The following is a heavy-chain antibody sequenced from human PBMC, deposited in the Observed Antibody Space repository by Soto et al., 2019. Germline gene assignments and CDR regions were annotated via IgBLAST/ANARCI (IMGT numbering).Heavy chain of an antibody. J-gene: IGHJ5*02. V-gene: IGHV1-46*01. CDR3: ARTDRFDSSSWTP. CDR2: INPSGGST. D-gene: IGHD6-13*01. Sequence: ASVKVSCKASGYTFTSYYMHWVRQAPGQGLEWMGIINPSGGSTSYAQKFQGRVTMTTDTSTSTAYMELRSLRSDDTAVYYCARTDRFDSSSWTPWGQGTLVTVSS. CDR1: GYTFTSYY.